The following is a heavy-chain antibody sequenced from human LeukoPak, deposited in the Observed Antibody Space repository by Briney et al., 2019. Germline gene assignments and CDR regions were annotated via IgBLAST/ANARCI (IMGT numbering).Heavy chain of an antibody. CDR3: ARDGEPYYYDSSGYFHY. D-gene: IGHD3-22*01. CDR1: GYTFTSYY. V-gene: IGHV1-46*01. Sequence: ASVKVSCKASGYTFTSYYIHWVRQAPGQGLEWMGIINPSGGTTTYAQKFQGRVTMTRDTSISAAYMELSRLRSDDTAVYYCARDGEPYYYDSSGYFHYWGQGTLVTVSP. CDR2: INPSGGTT. J-gene: IGHJ4*02.